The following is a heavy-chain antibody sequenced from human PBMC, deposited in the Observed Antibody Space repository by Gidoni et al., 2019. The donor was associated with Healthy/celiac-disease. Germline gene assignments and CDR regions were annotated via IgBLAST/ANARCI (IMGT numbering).Heavy chain of an antibody. CDR2: ISGSGGST. CDR3: AKPPQTYNWNDGGFDY. D-gene: IGHD1-1*01. Sequence: EVQLLESGGGLVQPGGSLRLSWAAPVFTFSSYAMGWVRQAPGKGLEWVSAISGSGGSTYYADSVKGRFTISRDNSKNTLYLQMNSLRAEDTAVYYCAKPPQTYNWNDGGFDYWGQGTLVTVSS. J-gene: IGHJ4*02. CDR1: VFTFSSYA. V-gene: IGHV3-23*01.